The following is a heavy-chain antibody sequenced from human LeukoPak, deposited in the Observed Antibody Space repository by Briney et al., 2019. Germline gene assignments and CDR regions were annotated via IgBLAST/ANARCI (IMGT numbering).Heavy chain of an antibody. CDR3: ARDSTYYYDSSGFYYNYHGMDV. Sequence: SETLSLTCTVSGGSVSSGSYYWGWIRQPPGRGLEWIGYIYYSGSTSYNPSLKSRVTISVDMSKNQFSLNLSSVTAADTAVYYCARDSTYYYDSSGFYYNYHGMDVWGQGTTVTVSS. D-gene: IGHD3-22*01. CDR1: GGSVSSGSYY. J-gene: IGHJ6*02. V-gene: IGHV4-61*01. CDR2: IYYSGST.